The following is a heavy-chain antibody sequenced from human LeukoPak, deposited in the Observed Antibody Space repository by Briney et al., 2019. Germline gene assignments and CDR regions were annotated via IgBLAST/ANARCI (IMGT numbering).Heavy chain of an antibody. J-gene: IGHJ4*02. CDR2: INPNSGGT. CDR1: GYSFTGYY. CDR3: ARCVVLAEGAYYFDY. Sequence: ASVKVSCKASGYSFTGYYMHWVRQAPGQGLEWMGWINPNSGGTNNEQKFQGRVTMTRDTSISTAYMELSRLRFDDTAVYYCARCVVLAEGAYYFDYWGLGTLVTVSS. V-gene: IGHV1-2*02. D-gene: IGHD2-15*01.